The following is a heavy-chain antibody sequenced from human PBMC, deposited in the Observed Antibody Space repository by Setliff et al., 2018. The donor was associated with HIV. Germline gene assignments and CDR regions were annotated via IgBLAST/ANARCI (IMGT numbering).Heavy chain of an antibody. CDR1: GGSISSGGFY. V-gene: IGHV4-31*03. J-gene: IGHJ3*02. CDR2: IYNSGST. D-gene: IGHD3-22*01. Sequence: TLSLTRNVSGGSISSGGFYWNWIRQHPGKGLEWIGYIYNSGSTYYSPSLQSRLTISVDTSKNQLSLKLTSVTAADTAVYYCARLTYYYDTSGPAAAFDIWGQGTMVTVSS. CDR3: ARLTYYYDTSGPAAAFDI.